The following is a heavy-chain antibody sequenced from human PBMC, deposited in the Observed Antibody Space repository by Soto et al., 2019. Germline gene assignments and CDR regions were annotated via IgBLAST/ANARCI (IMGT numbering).Heavy chain of an antibody. CDR1: GGTFSSYA. J-gene: IGHJ5*02. CDR2: IIPIFGTA. Sequence: SVKVSCKASGGTFSSYAISWVRQAPGQGLEWMGGIIPIFGTANYAQKFQGRVTITADESTSTAYMELSSLRSEDTAVYYCARDKTNPDYYDSSGPQGFDPWGQGTLVTVSS. D-gene: IGHD3-22*01. V-gene: IGHV1-69*13. CDR3: ARDKTNPDYYDSSGPQGFDP.